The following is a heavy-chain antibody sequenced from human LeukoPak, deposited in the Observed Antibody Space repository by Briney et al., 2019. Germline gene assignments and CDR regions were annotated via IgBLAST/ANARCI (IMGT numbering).Heavy chain of an antibody. CDR3: ARDGGHGDMF. CDR2: IKQDGSEK. Sequence: GGSLRLSCAASGFTSSNYMMNWVRQAPGKGLEWVANIKQDGSEKYYVDSVKGRFTISRDNAKNSLYLEMNSLRAEDTAVYYCARDGGHGDMFWGQGTLVTVSS. V-gene: IGHV3-7*01. D-gene: IGHD4-17*01. CDR1: GFTSSNYM. J-gene: IGHJ4*02.